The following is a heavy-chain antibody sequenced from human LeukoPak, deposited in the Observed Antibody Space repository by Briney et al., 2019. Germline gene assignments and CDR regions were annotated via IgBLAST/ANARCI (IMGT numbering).Heavy chain of an antibody. J-gene: IGHJ3*02. Sequence: SETLSLTCNVSGDSISSSYWSWIRQPPGKGLEWIGYTYYSGSTNYHPSLKSRVTISVDTSKSQFSLSLNSVTAADTAVYYCARYLSTAALRAFDIWGQGTMVTVSS. CDR3: ARYLSTAALRAFDI. CDR1: GDSISSSY. D-gene: IGHD5/OR15-5a*01. V-gene: IGHV4-59*01. CDR2: TYYSGST.